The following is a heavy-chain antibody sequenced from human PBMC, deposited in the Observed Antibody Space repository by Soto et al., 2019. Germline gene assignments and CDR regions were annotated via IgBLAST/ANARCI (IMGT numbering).Heavy chain of an antibody. CDR1: GFTFSSYA. D-gene: IGHD3-9*01. CDR3: AKGERRYFDWFKLPYYYYGMDV. V-gene: IGHV3-23*01. Sequence: PGGSLRLSCAASGFTFSSYAMSWVRQAPGKGLEWVSAISGSGGSTYYADSVKGRFTISRDNSKNTLYLQMNSLRAEDTAVYYCAKGERRYFDWFKLPYYYYGMDVWGQGTTVTVSS. CDR2: ISGSGGST. J-gene: IGHJ6*02.